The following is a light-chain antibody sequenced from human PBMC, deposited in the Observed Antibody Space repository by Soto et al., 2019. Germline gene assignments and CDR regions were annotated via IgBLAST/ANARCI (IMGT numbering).Light chain of an antibody. CDR2: EVS. Sequence: QSALTQPASVSGSPGQSITISCTGTSSDVGGYNYVSWYQQHPGKAPKLMIYEVSNRPSGVSNRFSGSKSGNTASLTISGLQAEDEADDYCSSYTSSSYDVVFGGGTKVTVL. CDR3: SSYTSSSYDVV. J-gene: IGLJ2*01. V-gene: IGLV2-14*01. CDR1: SSDVGGYNY.